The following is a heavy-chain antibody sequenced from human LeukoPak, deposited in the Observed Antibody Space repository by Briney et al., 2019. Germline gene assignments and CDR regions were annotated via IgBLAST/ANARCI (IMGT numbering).Heavy chain of an antibody. J-gene: IGHJ3*02. CDR1: GFTFSSYA. CDR2: ISYVGSNK. D-gene: IGHD2-8*02. Sequence: PGRSLRLSCAASGFTFSSYAMHWVRQAPGKGLEWVAVISYVGSNKYYADSVKGRFTISRDNSKNTLYLQMNSLRAEDTAVYYCARELVVAADAFDIWGQGTMVTVSS. V-gene: IGHV3-30*04. CDR3: ARELVVAADAFDI.